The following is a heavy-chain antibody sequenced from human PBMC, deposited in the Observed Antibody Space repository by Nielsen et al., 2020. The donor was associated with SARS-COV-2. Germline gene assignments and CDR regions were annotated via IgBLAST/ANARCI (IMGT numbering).Heavy chain of an antibody. V-gene: IGHV3-48*02. J-gene: IGHJ4*02. CDR1: GFTFSSYS. D-gene: IGHD7-27*01. CDR3: ARESLLVNWAFGY. CDR2: ISSSSSTI. Sequence: GGSLRLSCAASGFTFSSYSMNWVRQAPGKGLEWVSYISSSSSTIYYADSVKGRFTISRDNAKNSLYLQMNSLRYEDTAVYYCARESLLVNWAFGYWGQGTLVTVSS.